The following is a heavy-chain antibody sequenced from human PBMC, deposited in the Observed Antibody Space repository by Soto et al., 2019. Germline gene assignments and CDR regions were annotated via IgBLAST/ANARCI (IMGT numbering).Heavy chain of an antibody. J-gene: IGHJ4*02. D-gene: IGHD5-18*01. CDR2: ISAYNGNT. CDR3: ARGSRKTARNLVDTAMVNPGDY. V-gene: IGHV1-18*01. Sequence: GASVKVSCKASGYTFTSYGISWVRQAPGQGLEWMGWISAYNGNTNYAQKLQGRVTMTTDTSTSTAYMELRSLRSDDTAVYYCARGSRKTARNLVDTAMVNPGDYWGQGTLVTVSS. CDR1: GYTFTSYG.